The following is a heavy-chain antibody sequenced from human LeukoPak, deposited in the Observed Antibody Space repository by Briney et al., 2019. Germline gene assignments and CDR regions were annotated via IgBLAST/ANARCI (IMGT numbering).Heavy chain of an antibody. CDR1: GFTFRSYA. CDR3: ARAFRGVRAFDY. Sequence: PGGSLRLSCAASGFTFRSYAMSWVRQAPGKGLEWVSVISGSGGSTYYADSVKGRFTISRDNSKNTLYLQMNSLRVEDTAVYYCARAFRGVRAFDYWGQGTLVTVSS. CDR2: ISGSGGST. D-gene: IGHD3-10*01. V-gene: IGHV3-23*01. J-gene: IGHJ4*02.